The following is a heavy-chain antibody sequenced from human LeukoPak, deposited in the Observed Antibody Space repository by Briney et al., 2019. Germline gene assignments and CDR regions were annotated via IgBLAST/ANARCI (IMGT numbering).Heavy chain of an antibody. Sequence: SETLSLTCAVYGGSFSGYYWSWIRQPPGKGLEWIGEINHSGSTNYNPSLKSRVTISVDTSKSQVSLNLSSRTAADTAVYYCARGPPRRFDYWGQGTLVTVSS. CDR3: ARGPPRRFDY. CDR2: INHSGST. V-gene: IGHV4-34*01. CDR1: GGSFSGYY. J-gene: IGHJ4*02.